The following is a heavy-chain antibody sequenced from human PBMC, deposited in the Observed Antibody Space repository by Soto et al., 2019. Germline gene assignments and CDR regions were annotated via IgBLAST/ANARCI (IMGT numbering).Heavy chain of an antibody. Sequence: QVQLVQSGAEVKKPGSSVKVSCKASGGTFSSYAISWVRQAPGQGLEWMGGIIPIFGTANYAQKFQGRVTITADESTSTAYMELSSLRSEDTAVYYCATSSGYSYGWDDQAGFDYWGQGTLVTVSS. D-gene: IGHD5-18*01. V-gene: IGHV1-69*12. CDR3: ATSSGYSYGWDDQAGFDY. CDR1: GGTFSSYA. CDR2: IIPIFGTA. J-gene: IGHJ4*02.